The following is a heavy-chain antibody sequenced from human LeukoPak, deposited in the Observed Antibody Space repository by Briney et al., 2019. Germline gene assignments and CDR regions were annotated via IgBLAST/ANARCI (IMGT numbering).Heavy chain of an antibody. CDR2: ISHSGST. V-gene: IGHV4-34*01. D-gene: IGHD2-15*01. CDR3: ARGLVVAATHFDY. Sequence: SETLSLTCAVYGGSFSGYYWSWIRQPPGKGLEWIGEISHSGSTNYNPSLKSRVTISVDTSKNQFSLKLSSVTAADTAVYYCARGLVVAATHFDYWGQGTLVTVSS. J-gene: IGHJ4*02. CDR1: GGSFSGYY.